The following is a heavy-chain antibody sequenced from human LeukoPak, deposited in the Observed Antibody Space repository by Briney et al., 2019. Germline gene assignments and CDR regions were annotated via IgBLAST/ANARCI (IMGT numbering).Heavy chain of an antibody. D-gene: IGHD2-8*01. J-gene: IGHJ5*02. Sequence: GASVKVSCKASGGTFSSYAISWVRQAPGQGLEWMGGIIPIFGTANYAQKFQGRVTITTDESTSTAYMELSSLRSEDTAVYYCARDPSVYATPNWFDPWGQGTLVTVSS. V-gene: IGHV1-69*05. CDR2: IIPIFGTA. CDR1: GGTFSSYA. CDR3: ARDPSVYATPNWFDP.